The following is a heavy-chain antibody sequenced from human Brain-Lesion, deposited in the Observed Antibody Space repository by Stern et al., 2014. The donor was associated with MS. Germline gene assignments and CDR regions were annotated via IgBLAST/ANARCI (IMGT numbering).Heavy chain of an antibody. CDR1: GFTFSYHA. Sequence: VQLVASGGGVVQPGRSLRLSCAASGFTFSYHAMHWVRQAPGKGLEWVALISYDGGEKNDADSVKGRFTISRDNSRNPQCLQMYSLGVDDPAVYYCARGGAVTTSDFSLDYWGQGILVTVSS. CDR3: ARGGAVTTSDFSLDY. V-gene: IGHV3-30*01. J-gene: IGHJ4*02. D-gene: IGHD4-17*01. CDR2: ISYDGGEK.